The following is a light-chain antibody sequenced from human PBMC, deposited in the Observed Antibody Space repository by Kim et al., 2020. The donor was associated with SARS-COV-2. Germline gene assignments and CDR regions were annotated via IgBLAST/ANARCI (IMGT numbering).Light chain of an antibody. Sequence: GQSSTVSCSGSSVDIGYNNYVSWYQQCPGKAPKLIVFDVSTRPSGVSNRFFGSKSGNTASLTISGLQPEDEADYHCSSSTSSRTVVFGGGTRVTVL. CDR2: DVS. J-gene: IGLJ2*01. CDR3: SSSTSSRTVV. CDR1: SVDIGYNNY. V-gene: IGLV2-14*03.